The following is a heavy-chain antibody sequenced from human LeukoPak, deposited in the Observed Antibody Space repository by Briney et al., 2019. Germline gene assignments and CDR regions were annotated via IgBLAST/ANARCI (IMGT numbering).Heavy chain of an antibody. CDR1: GFSLSTSGVG. V-gene: IGHV2-5*02. CDR3: AHIIAPARIAAAVLGFDP. J-gene: IGHJ5*02. CDR2: IYWDDDK. Sequence: SGPTLVNPTQTLTLTCTFSGFSLSTSGVGVGWIRQPPGKALEWLALIYWDDDKRYSPSLKSRLTITKDTSKNQVVLTMTNMDPVDTATYYCAHIIAPARIAAAVLGFDPWGQGTLVTVFS. D-gene: IGHD6-13*01.